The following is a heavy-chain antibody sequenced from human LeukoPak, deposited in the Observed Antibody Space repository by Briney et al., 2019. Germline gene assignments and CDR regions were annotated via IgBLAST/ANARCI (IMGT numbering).Heavy chain of an antibody. CDR2: IYYSGST. CDR1: GGSISSYY. J-gene: IGHJ4*02. V-gene: IGHV4-59*08. Sequence: PSETLSLTCTVSGGSISSYYWSWIRQPPGKGLEWIGYIYYSGSTYYNPSLKSRVTISVDTSKNQFSLKLSSVTAADTAVYYCARQTTILDYWGQGTLVTVSS. D-gene: IGHD1/OR15-1a*01. CDR3: ARQTTILDY.